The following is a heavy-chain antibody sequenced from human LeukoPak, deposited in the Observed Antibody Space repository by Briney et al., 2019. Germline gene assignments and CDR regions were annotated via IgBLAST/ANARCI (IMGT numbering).Heavy chain of an antibody. Sequence: SETLSLTCAVYGGSFSGYYWSWIRQPPGKGLEWIGEINHSGSTNYNPSLKSRVTISVDTSKNQFSLKLSSVTAADTAVYYCASRHSDSSSWYVGFDYWGQGTLVTVSS. V-gene: IGHV4-34*01. J-gene: IGHJ4*02. D-gene: IGHD6-13*01. CDR3: ASRHSDSSSWYVGFDY. CDR2: INHSGST. CDR1: GGSFSGYY.